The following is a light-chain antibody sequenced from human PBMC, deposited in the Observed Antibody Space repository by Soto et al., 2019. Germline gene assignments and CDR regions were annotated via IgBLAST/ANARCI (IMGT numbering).Light chain of an antibody. CDR1: SSDVGGHDL. CDR2: EVY. V-gene: IGLV2-8*01. J-gene: IGLJ2*01. CDR3: SSYSTSSTLI. Sequence: QSALTQPPSASGSPGQSVAVSCTGTSSDVGGHDLVSWYQQHPGKAPKLMIYEVYKRPSGVPDRFSGSKSGNTASLIVSGLQADDEADYYCSSYSTSSTLIFGGGTKVTVL.